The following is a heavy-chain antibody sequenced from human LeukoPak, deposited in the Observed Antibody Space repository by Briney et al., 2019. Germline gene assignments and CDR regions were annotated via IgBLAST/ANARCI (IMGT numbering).Heavy chain of an antibody. CDR1: GGSMTSYY. D-gene: IGHD6-19*01. J-gene: IGHJ4*02. Sequence: SETLSLTCTVSGGSMTSYYWSWIRQPPGKGLEWIGCIYYSGSTNYNPSLKSRVTISVDKSKNQFSLKLSSVTAADTAVYYCARGGISGCDYWGQGTLVTVSS. CDR2: IYYSGST. CDR3: ARGGISGCDY. V-gene: IGHV4-59*01.